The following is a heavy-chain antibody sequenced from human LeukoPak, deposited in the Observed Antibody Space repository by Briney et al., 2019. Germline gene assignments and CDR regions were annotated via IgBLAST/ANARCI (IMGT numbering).Heavy chain of an antibody. J-gene: IGHJ4*02. CDR2: IYYSGST. CDR3: ARRAYSSGFYYFDY. CDR1: GGSISSNY. V-gene: IGHV4-59*01. D-gene: IGHD3-22*01. Sequence: SETLSLTCTVSGGSISSNYWSWIRQPPGEGLEWIGYIYYSGSTIYNPSLKSRVTISVDTSKNQFSLKLSSVTAADTAVYYCARRAYSSGFYYFDYWGQGTLVTVSS.